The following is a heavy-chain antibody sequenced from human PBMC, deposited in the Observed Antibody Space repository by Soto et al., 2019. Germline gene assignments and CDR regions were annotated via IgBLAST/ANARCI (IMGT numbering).Heavy chain of an antibody. D-gene: IGHD3-16*01. Sequence: LRLSCAASGFTFSDYYMSWIRQAPGKGLEWVSYISSSSSYIYYADSVKGRFTISRDNAKNSLYLQMNSLRAEDTAVYYCARDTGYYHWFDPWGQGTLVTVSS. CDR1: GFTFSDYY. V-gene: IGHV3-11*06. J-gene: IGHJ5*02. CDR3: ARDTGYYHWFDP. CDR2: ISSSSSYI.